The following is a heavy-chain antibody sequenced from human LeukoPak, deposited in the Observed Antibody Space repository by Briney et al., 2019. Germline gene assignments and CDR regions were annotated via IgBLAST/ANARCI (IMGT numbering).Heavy chain of an antibody. D-gene: IGHD2-2*01. V-gene: IGHV1-18*01. J-gene: IGHJ4*02. CDR2: ISAYNGNT. Sequence: ASVKVSCKASGYTFTSYGIIWVRQAPGQGLEWMGWISAYNGNTNYAQKLQGRVTMTTDTSTSTAYMELRRLRSDDTAGYYCARVPSLKRGSTSCYGDYWGQGTLVTVSS. CDR1: GYTFTSYG. CDR3: ARVPSLKRGSTSCYGDY.